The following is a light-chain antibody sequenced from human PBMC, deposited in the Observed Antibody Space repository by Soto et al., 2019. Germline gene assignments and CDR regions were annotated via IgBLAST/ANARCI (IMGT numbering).Light chain of an antibody. Sequence: AIQMTQSPSSLSASVGDRVTITCRASQGIKNDLGWYQQKPGKAPKLLIYAASSLQSGVPSRFSGSGSGTDFSLTISSLQPDDFATYYCLQDYSDPLTFGQGTKVEIK. CDR3: LQDYSDPLT. V-gene: IGKV1-6*01. J-gene: IGKJ1*01. CDR1: QGIKND. CDR2: AAS.